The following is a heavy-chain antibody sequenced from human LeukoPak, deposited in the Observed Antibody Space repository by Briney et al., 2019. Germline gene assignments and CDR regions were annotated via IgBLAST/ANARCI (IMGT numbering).Heavy chain of an antibody. CDR1: GFTFSSYG. J-gene: IGHJ4*02. V-gene: IGHV3-30*03. CDR3: ARPGYSGYDYGY. Sequence: GGSLRLSCAASGFTFSSYGMHWVRQAPGKGLEWVAVISYDGSNKYYADSVKGRFTISRDNSKNSLYLQMNSLRAEDTALYYCARPGYSGYDYGYWGQGTLVTVSS. D-gene: IGHD5-12*01. CDR2: ISYDGSNK.